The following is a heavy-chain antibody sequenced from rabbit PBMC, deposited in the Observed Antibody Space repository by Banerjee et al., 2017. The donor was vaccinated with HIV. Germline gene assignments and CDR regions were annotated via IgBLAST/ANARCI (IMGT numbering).Heavy chain of an antibody. CDR2: IETTTGKI. CDR3: ARERRGVGSVGYDL. J-gene: IGHJ4*01. V-gene: IGHV1S45*01. D-gene: IGHD6-1*01. CDR1: GFSFSSSYW. Sequence: EESGGDLVKPEGSLTLTCTASGFSFSSSYWICWVRQAPGKGLEWIGCIETTTGKIDYASRAKGRFTISRTSSTTVTLQLNSLTAADTATYFCARERRGVGSVGYDLWGPGTLVTVS.